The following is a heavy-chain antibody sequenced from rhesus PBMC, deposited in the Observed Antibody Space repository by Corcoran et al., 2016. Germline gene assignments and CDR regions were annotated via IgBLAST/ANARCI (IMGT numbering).Heavy chain of an antibody. CDR2: IRNKANNYET. V-gene: IGHV3-118*01. CDR3: TGNPFDY. Sequence: EVQLVESGGGLVQPGGSLRLSCAASGFTFSSSAMHWVLQASGKGLEWVGRIRNKANNYETGYAASVKGRFTISRDDSKNTAYLQMNSLKTEDTAVYYCTGNPFDYWGQGVLVTVSS. CDR1: GFTFSSSA. D-gene: IGHD4-17*01. J-gene: IGHJ4*01.